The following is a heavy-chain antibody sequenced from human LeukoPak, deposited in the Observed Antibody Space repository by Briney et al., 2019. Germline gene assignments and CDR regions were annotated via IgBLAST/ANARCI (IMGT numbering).Heavy chain of an antibody. CDR2: ISSSSSYI. J-gene: IGHJ4*02. V-gene: IGHV3-21*01. CDR3: ARVGPGSGWYVGYFDY. Sequence: GGSLRLSCAASGFTFSSYSMNWVRQAPGKGLEWVSSISSSSSYIYYADSVKGRFTISRDNAKNSLYLQMNSLRAEDTAVYYCARVGPGSGWYVGYFDYWGQGTLVTVSS. CDR1: GFTFSSYS. D-gene: IGHD6-19*01.